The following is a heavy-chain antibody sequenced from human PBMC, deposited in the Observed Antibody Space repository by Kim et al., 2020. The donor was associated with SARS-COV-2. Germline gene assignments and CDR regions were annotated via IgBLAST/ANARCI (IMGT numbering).Heavy chain of an antibody. Sequence: SETLSLTCTVSGVSISSYYWSWIRQPPGKGLEWIGYIYYSGSTNYNPSLKSRVTISVDTSKNQFSLKLSSVTAADTAVYYCARSRGSTVTDLFDYWGQGTLVTVSS. CDR2: IYYSGST. D-gene: IGHD4-4*01. J-gene: IGHJ4*02. CDR3: ARSRGSTVTDLFDY. V-gene: IGHV4-59*13. CDR1: GVSISSYY.